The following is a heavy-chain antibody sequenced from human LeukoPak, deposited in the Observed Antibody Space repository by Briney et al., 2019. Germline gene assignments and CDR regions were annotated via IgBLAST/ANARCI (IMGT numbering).Heavy chain of an antibody. D-gene: IGHD3-10*01. Sequence: SETLSLTCTVSGGSIINYYWTWIRQPPGKGLEWIGYIYYSGSTNYNPSLKSRVTISVDTSKNQFSLKLSSVTAADTAVYYCARGGNYYGSGSYYLFDYWGQGTLVTVSS. CDR2: IYYSGST. CDR3: ARGGNYYGSGSYYLFDY. CDR1: GGSIINYY. J-gene: IGHJ4*02. V-gene: IGHV4-59*01.